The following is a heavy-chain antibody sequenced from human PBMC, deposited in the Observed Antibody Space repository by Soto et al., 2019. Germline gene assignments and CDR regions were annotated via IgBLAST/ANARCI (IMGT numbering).Heavy chain of an antibody. J-gene: IGHJ5*02. D-gene: IGHD6-13*01. Sequence: ASVKVSCQASGYTFTSYYMHWVRQAPGQGLEWMGIINPSGGSTSYAQKFQGRVTMTRDTSTSTVYMELSSLRSEDTAVYYCARDEQQPADGFDPWGQGTLVTVSS. CDR2: INPSGGST. V-gene: IGHV1-46*03. CDR3: ARDEQQPADGFDP. CDR1: GYTFTSYY.